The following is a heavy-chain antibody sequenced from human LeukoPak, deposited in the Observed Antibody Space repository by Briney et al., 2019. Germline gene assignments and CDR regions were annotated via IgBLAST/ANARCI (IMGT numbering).Heavy chain of an antibody. CDR1: GYTFTSYD. CDR3: ARGPPHLYNIVGATWAFNFDY. D-gene: IGHD1-26*01. V-gene: IGHV1-18*01. J-gene: IGHJ4*02. CDR2: ISAYNGNT. Sequence: GASVKVSCKASGYTFTSYDINWVRQATGQGLEWMGWISAYNGNTNYAQKLQGRVTMTTDTSTSTAYMELRSLRSDDTAVYYCARGPPHLYNIVGATWAFNFDYWGQGTLVTVSS.